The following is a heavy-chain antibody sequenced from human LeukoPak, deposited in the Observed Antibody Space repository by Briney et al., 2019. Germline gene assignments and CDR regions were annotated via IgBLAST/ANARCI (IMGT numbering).Heavy chain of an antibody. CDR2: IYYSGST. Sequence: ASETLSLTCTVSGGSISSSSYYWGWIRQPPGKGLEWTGSIYYSGSTYYNPPLKSRVTISVDTSKNQFSLKMSSVTAADTAVYYCARLRDYDFWSGRRAGYYYMDVWGKGTTVTVSS. D-gene: IGHD3-3*01. J-gene: IGHJ6*03. V-gene: IGHV4-39*01. CDR1: GGSISSSSYY. CDR3: ARLRDYDFWSGRRAGYYYMDV.